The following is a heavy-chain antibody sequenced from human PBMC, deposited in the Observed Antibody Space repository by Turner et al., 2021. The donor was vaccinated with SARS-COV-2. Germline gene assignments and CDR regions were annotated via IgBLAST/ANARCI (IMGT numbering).Heavy chain of an antibody. CDR3: AKTYYDFWSGYGYYYYGMDV. D-gene: IGHD3-3*01. V-gene: IGHV3-23*01. CDR2: FSGSGGST. J-gene: IGHJ6*02. Sequence: EVQLLESGGGLVQPGGSLRLSCAASGFTFSSYAISWVRQAPGKGLEWVSAFSGSGGSTYYADSVKGRFTISRDNSKNTLYLQMNSLRAEDTAVYFCAKTYYDFWSGYGYYYYGMDVWGQGTTVTVSS. CDR1: GFTFSSYA.